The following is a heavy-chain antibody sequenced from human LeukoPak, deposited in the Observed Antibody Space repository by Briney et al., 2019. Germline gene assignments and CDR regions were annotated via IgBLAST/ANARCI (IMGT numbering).Heavy chain of an antibody. CDR1: GYSFTDYW. CDR3: AVHYYGSGNYYMSFYFDY. Sequence: GESLKISCKGSGYSFTDYWIGWVRQMPGKGLEWMGIIYPGDSDTRYSPSFQGQVTISVDKSINTAYLQWSSLKASDTAMYYCAVHYYGSGNYYMSFYFDYWGQGTLVTVSS. D-gene: IGHD3-10*01. CDR2: IYPGDSDT. V-gene: IGHV5-51*01. J-gene: IGHJ4*02.